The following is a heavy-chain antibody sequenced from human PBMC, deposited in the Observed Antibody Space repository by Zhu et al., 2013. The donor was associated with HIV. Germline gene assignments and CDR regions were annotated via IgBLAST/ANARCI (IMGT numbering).Heavy chain of an antibody. CDR2: INTGGGTT. CDR3: ARARGAGRPHYGMDV. V-gene: IGHV1-46*01. J-gene: IGHJ6*02. CDR1: GYSFITYY. Sequence: QVQLVQSEAEVKKPGASVKVSCKTSGYSFITYYMHWVRQAPGQGLEWMGIINTGGGTTTYAQKFQGRVTMTSDTSTSTVYMDLSSLRSEDTAIYYCARARGAGRPHYGMDVWGQGTTVIVSS. D-gene: IGHD6-6*01.